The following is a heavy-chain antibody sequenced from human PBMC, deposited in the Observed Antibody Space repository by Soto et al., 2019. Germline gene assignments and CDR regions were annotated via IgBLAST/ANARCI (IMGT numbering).Heavy chain of an antibody. Sequence: QVQLQESGPGLVKPSETLSLTCTVSGDSINGYYWTWIRQPAGKGLEWIGRIYTSGTTSYSPSLKSRITMSLDTSKNHFSLRLTSVTAAHTAVYYCARDTVGISSPGVYWGRGTLVTVSS. CDR1: GDSINGYY. D-gene: IGHD4-17*01. CDR2: IYTSGTT. CDR3: ARDTVGISSPGVY. J-gene: IGHJ4*02. V-gene: IGHV4-4*07.